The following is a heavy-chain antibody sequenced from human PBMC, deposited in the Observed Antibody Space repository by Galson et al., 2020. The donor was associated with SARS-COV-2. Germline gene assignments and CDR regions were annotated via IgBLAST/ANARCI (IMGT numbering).Heavy chain of an antibody. D-gene: IGHD4-17*01. Sequence: TGGSLRLSCAASGFTFSDYYMNWIRQAPGKGLEWVSYISYSGSTIYYADSVKGRFTISRDNAKNSLYLQMNSLRAEDTAVYYCARAIETSANYGMDVWGQGTTVTVSS. J-gene: IGHJ6*02. CDR3: ARAIETSANYGMDV. V-gene: IGHV3-11*01. CDR1: GFTFSDYY. CDR2: ISYSGSTI.